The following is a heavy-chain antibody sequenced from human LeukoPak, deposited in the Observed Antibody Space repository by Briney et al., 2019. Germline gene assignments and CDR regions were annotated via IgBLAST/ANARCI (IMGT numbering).Heavy chain of an antibody. V-gene: IGHV3-11*06. J-gene: IGHJ4*02. CDR3: ARDSLVDYIDY. D-gene: IGHD4/OR15-4a*01. CDR1: GFTFIDYY. Sequence: GGSLRLSCAASGFTFIDYYMSWIRQAPGKELEWISYISSSSGGYTRYAESVRGRFTISRDNAKNSLYLQMNSLRVEDTAVYFCARDSLVDYIDYWGQGILVTVSS. CDR2: ISSSSGGYT.